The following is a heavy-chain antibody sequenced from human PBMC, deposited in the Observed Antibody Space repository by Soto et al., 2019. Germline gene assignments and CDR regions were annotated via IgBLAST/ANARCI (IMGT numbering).Heavy chain of an antibody. CDR3: ATARWEAGAFDI. D-gene: IGHD1-26*01. CDR1: GFTFSSYS. V-gene: IGHV3-21*01. J-gene: IGHJ3*02. Sequence: GGSLRLSCAASGFTFSSYSMNWVRQAPGKGLEWVSSISSSSSYIYYADSVKGRFTISRDNAKNSLYLQMNSLRAEDTAVYYCATARWEAGAFDIWGQGTMVTVSS. CDR2: ISSSSSYI.